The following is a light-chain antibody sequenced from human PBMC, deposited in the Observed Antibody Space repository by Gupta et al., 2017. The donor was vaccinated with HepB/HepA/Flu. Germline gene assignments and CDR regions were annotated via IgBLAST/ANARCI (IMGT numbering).Light chain of an antibody. Sequence: EIQMTQSPSSLSASVGDRVTITCLASQGIGNYLAWSQQKPGAAPKSLIYAASSLQSGVPSKCSGSVSATYFTLTISNLHPEDFATYYCQQYHSYPLTFGQGTRLEIK. CDR2: AAS. CDR1: QGIGNY. V-gene: IGKV1-16*02. J-gene: IGKJ5*01. CDR3: QQYHSYPLT.